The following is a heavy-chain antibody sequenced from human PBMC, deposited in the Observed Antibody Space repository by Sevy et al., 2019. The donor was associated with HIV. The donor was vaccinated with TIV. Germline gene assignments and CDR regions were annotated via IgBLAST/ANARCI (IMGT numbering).Heavy chain of an antibody. CDR3: ARDGGCSTTSCLLYFDY. V-gene: IGHV3-21*01. CDR2: ISSSSRYI. J-gene: IGHJ4*01. Sequence: GGSLRLSCAVSGFTFSSYTMNWVRQAPGKGLEWVSSISSSSRYIYYADSVKGRFTISRDNAKNSGYLQMNSLRTEDTAVYYCARDGGCSTTSCLLYFDYWGQGTLVTVSS. D-gene: IGHD2-2*01. CDR1: GFTFSSYT.